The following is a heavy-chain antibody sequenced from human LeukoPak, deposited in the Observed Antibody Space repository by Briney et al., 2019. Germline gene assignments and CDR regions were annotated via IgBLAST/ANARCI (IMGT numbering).Heavy chain of an antibody. CDR2: MNPNSGNT. CDR3: ARACPGFWSGYCNVDY. J-gene: IGHJ4*02. D-gene: IGHD3-3*01. V-gene: IGHV1-8*03. CDR1: GYTFTSYD. Sequence: ASVKVSCKASGYTFTSYDINWVRQATGQGLEWMGWMNPNSGNTGYAQKFQGRVTITRNNSIRTAYMELSSLRSEDTAVYYCARACPGFWSGYCNVDYWGQGTLVTVSS.